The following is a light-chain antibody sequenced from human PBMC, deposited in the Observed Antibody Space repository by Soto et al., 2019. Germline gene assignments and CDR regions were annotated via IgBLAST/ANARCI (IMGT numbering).Light chain of an antibody. Sequence: EIVLTQSPGTLSLSPGEGATLSCRASQSVTGTNLAWYQQRAGQAPRLLIYDAVRRATGIPDRFSGSGSGTDFTLTISRLEPEDFAVYYCHQYGSSPGTFGQGTKVEI. J-gene: IGKJ2*01. CDR3: HQYGSSPGT. CDR2: DAV. V-gene: IGKV3-20*01. CDR1: QSVTGTN.